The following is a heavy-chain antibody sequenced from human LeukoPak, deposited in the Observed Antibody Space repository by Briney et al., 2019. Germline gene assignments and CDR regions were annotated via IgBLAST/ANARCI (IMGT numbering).Heavy chain of an antibody. Sequence: PGGSLRLSCAASGFTFSSYAMSWVRQAPGKGLEWVSAISGSGGSTYYADSVKGRFTISRDNSKNTLYLHMNNLRAEDTAVYYCAKVRRSSGWYRGAFDIWGQGTMVTVSS. V-gene: IGHV3-23*01. CDR1: GFTFSSYA. J-gene: IGHJ3*02. D-gene: IGHD6-19*01. CDR3: AKVRRSSGWYRGAFDI. CDR2: ISGSGGST.